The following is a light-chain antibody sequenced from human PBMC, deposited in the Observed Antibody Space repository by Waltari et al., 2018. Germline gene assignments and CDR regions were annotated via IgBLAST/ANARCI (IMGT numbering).Light chain of an antibody. CDR1: SSDVGSYNL. CDR2: EVS. CDR3: CSYAGSSNVV. Sequence: QSALTQPASVSGSPGQSITISCTGTSSDVGSYNLVSWYQQPPGKAPKRMIYEVSKRPSGVSNRFSGSKSGNTASLTISGLQAEDEADYYCCSYAGSSNVVFGGGTKLTVL. V-gene: IGLV2-23*02. J-gene: IGLJ2*01.